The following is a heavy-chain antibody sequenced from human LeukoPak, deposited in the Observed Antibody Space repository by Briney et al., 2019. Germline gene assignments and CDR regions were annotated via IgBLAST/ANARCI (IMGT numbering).Heavy chain of an antibody. J-gene: IGHJ4*02. Sequence: SETLSLTCTVSGGSVTTYHWTWIRQPPGKGLEWIGYISNSGSTNYSPSLKGRVTMSLDTSKNQFSLKLNSVTAADTAVYYCARQGRYFDYWGQGTLVTVSS. CDR1: GGSVTTYH. V-gene: IGHV4-59*08. CDR2: ISNSGST. CDR3: ARQGRYFDY.